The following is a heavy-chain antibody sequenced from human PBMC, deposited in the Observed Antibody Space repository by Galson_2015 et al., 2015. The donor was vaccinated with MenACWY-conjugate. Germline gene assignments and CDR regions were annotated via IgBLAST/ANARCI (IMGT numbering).Heavy chain of an antibody. CDR3: ARVGGSSLAPFDY. D-gene: IGHD6-6*01. CDR2: IYSGGDT. V-gene: IGHV3-53*01. J-gene: IGHJ4*02. CDR1: AFSVGSNH. Sequence: SLRLSCATSAFSVGSNHMSWVRQAPGKGLEWVSIIYSGGDTYYADSVKGRFTISRDNSKNTLYLQMNYLRAEDTAVYYCARVGGSSLAPFDYWGQGTLVTVSS.